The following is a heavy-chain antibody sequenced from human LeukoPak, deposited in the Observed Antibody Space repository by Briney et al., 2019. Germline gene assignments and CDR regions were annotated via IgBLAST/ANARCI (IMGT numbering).Heavy chain of an antibody. CDR3: ARDANWAVNDY. Sequence: PGGSLRLSCSASGFTFNTYWMHWVRQVPGKGLVWVSRINGDGTYLNYADSVKGRFTISRHNGKNTVYLQMNSLRVGDTAVYYCARDANWAVNDYWGQGTLVTVSA. D-gene: IGHD3-16*01. CDR2: INGDGTYL. V-gene: IGHV3-74*01. CDR1: GFTFNTYW. J-gene: IGHJ4*02.